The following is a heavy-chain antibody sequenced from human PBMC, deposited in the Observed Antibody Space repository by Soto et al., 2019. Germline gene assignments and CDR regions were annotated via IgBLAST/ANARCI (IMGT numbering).Heavy chain of an antibody. Sequence: SETLSLTCTVSSGSISTYYWSWIRQPPGKGLEWIGEINYSGSTNYNPSLKSRVTISVDTSKNQFSLKLSSVTAADTAVYYCARGREYYDFWSGYYMDYYYYGMDVWGQGTTVTVSS. CDR1: SGSISTYY. V-gene: IGHV4-59*12. J-gene: IGHJ6*02. D-gene: IGHD3-3*01. CDR3: ARGREYYDFWSGYYMDYYYYGMDV. CDR2: INYSGST.